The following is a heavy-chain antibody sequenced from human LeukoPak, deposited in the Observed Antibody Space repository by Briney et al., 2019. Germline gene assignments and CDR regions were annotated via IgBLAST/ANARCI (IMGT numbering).Heavy chain of an antibody. CDR1: GFTFSSYV. D-gene: IGHD3-16*02. Sequence: GGSLRLSCAASGFTFSSYVMYWVRQAPGKGLVWVSRINSDGSSTTFADSVKGRFTISRDNAKNTLHLQMDSLRVEDTAVYYCVRGYTIGPGGYWGQGTLVTVSS. V-gene: IGHV3-74*03. CDR2: INSDGSST. J-gene: IGHJ4*02. CDR3: VRGYTIGPGGY.